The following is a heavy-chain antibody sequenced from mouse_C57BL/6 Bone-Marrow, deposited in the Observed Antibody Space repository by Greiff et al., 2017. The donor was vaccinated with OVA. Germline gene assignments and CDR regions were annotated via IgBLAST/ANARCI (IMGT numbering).Heavy chain of an antibody. CDR3: ARPPYYGSSYCY. J-gene: IGHJ2*01. CDR2: IYPRSGNT. D-gene: IGHD1-1*01. V-gene: IGHV1-81*01. Sequence: VKLQQSGAELARPGASVKLSCKASGYTFTSYGISWVKQRTGQGLEWIGEIYPRSGNTYYNEKFKGKATLTADKSSSTAYMELRSLTSEDSAVYFCARPPYYGSSYCYWGQGTTLTVSS. CDR1: GYTFTSYG.